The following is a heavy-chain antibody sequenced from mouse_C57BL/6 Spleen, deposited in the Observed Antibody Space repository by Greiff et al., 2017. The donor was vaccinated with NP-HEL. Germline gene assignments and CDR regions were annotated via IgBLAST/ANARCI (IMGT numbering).Heavy chain of an antibody. CDR3: AREGDNWDVYFDV. V-gene: IGHV1-78*01. Sequence: VQLQQSDAELVKPGASVKISCKVSGYTFTDHTIHWMKQRPEQGLEWIGYIYPRDGSTKYNEKFKGKATLTADKSSSTAYMQLNSLTSEDTAVYFCAREGDNWDVYFDVWGKGTTVTVSS. J-gene: IGHJ1*03. CDR2: IYPRDGST. CDR1: GYTFTDHT. D-gene: IGHD4-1*02.